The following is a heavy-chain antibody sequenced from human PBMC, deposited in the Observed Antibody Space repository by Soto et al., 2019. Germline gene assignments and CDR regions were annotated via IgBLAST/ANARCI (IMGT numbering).Heavy chain of an antibody. V-gene: IGHV1-69*06. CDR1: GGTFSSYA. D-gene: IGHD2-8*01. Sequence: QVQLVQSGAEVKKPGSSVKGSCKASGGTFSSYAISWVRQAPGQGLEWRGGIIPIFGTANYAQKFQGRVTITADKSTSTAYMELSSLRSEDTAVYYCARDWPPRRTNCVSYYYCGMDVWGQGTTVTVSS. J-gene: IGHJ6*02. CDR3: ARDWPPRRTNCVSYYYCGMDV. CDR2: IIPIFGTA.